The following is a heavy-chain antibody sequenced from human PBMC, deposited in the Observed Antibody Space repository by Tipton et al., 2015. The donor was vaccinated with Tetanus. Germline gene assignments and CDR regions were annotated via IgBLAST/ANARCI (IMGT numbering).Heavy chain of an antibody. V-gene: IGHV4-61*08. J-gene: IGHJ4*02. D-gene: IGHD3-3*01. CDR1: GGSLRDGDHY. CDR2: ISYSGST. Sequence: TLSLTCTVSGGSLRDGDHYWSWIRQPPGKGLEWLAYISYSGSTNSNYSLKSRITISQDTSKNQFSLKLTSVTAADTAVYYCARANYDFPKKGPFDSWGQGTLVIVSS. CDR3: ARANYDFPKKGPFDS.